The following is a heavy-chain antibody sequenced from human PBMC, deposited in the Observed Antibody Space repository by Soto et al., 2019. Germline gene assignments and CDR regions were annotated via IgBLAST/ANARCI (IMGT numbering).Heavy chain of an antibody. D-gene: IGHD2-8*01. CDR3: ARSHYTYGLLIDY. CDR2: VYSTGST. J-gene: IGHJ4*02. CDR1: GDSITTNGYD. Sequence: PSETLSLTCSVSGDSITTNGYDGGWIRQPPGKGLQWIGNVYSTGSTFSHPSLTSRVFISVDTSKNKFSLRLTSVTAADTAVYYCARSHYTYGLLIDYWGPGIMVTVS. V-gene: IGHV4-39*01.